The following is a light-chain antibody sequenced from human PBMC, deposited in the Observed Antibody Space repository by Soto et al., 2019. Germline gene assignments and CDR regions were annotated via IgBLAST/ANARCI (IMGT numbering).Light chain of an antibody. CDR3: GSYTSSNALEMV. CDR1: SSYVGVYYY. Sequence: QSALTQPASVSGSPGQSITISCTGTSSYVGVYYYVSWFQQNQGKAPKLMIYDVTKQPSGVSNRFSGSMSGKTVSLTISGLHAEDDAHYYCGSYTSSNALEMVFCGGTQLTVL. CDR2: DVT. J-gene: IGLJ2*01. V-gene: IGLV2-14*03.